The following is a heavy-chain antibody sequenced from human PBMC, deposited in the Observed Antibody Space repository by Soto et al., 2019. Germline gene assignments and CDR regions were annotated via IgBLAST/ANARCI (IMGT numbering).Heavy chain of an antibody. CDR2: INPNSGGT. CDR3: ERKSGYGKFAP. V-gene: IGHV1-2*02. CDR1: GYTFTGYY. J-gene: IGHJ5*02. Sequence: ASVKVSCKASGYTFTGYYIHCVRQAPGQGLEWMGLINPNSGGTNYAQKFQCSVTMTSGTSIGAAYSELSRLRFEDMAVYYCERKSGYGKFAPWGQGTLVTVT. D-gene: IGHD3-3*01.